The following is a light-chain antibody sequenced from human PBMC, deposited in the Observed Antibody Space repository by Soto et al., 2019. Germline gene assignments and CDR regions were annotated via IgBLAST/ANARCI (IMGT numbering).Light chain of an antibody. Sequence: EIVMTQSPATLSVSPGERATLSCRASQSLGNSLAWYQQRPGQAPRLLLYGASTRATGIPARFSGSGSGTEFTLTISSLQSEDFAVYYCQQYHNWPRTFGQGSKVEIK. CDR2: GAS. V-gene: IGKV3-15*01. CDR3: QQYHNWPRT. J-gene: IGKJ1*01. CDR1: QSLGNS.